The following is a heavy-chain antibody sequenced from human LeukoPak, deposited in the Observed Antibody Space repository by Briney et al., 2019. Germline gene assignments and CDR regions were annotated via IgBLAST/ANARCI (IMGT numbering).Heavy chain of an antibody. CDR2: IYYSGST. D-gene: IGHD3-3*01. CDR1: GGSISSSY. Sequence: SSETLSLTCTVSGGSISSSYWSWIRQPPGKGLEWIGYIYYSGSTNYNPSLKSRVTISVDTSKNQFSLKLSSVTAADTAVYYCARYNYDFWSGYSKWFDPWGQGTLVTVSS. J-gene: IGHJ5*02. CDR3: ARYNYDFWSGYSKWFDP. V-gene: IGHV4-59*01.